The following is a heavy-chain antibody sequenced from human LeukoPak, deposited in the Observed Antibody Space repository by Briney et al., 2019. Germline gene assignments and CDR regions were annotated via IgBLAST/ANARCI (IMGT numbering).Heavy chain of an antibody. J-gene: IGHJ4*02. Sequence: PGGSLRLSCAASGFTFSSYAMHWVRQAPGKGLEWVAVISYDGSNKYYADSVKGRFTISRDNSKNTLYLQMNSLRAEDTAVYYCARDRSPPHRQPGEDFDYWGQGTLVTVSS. CDR2: ISYDGSNK. CDR1: GFTFSSYA. V-gene: IGHV3-30-3*01. D-gene: IGHD4-17*01. CDR3: ARDRSPPHRQPGEDFDY.